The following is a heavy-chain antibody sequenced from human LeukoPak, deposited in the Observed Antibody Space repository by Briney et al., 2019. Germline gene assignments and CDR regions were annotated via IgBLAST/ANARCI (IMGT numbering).Heavy chain of an antibody. V-gene: IGHV3-30-3*01. Sequence: GGSLRLSCAASGFTFSSYAMHWVRQAPGKGLEWVAVISYDGSNKYYADSVKGRFTISRDNSKNTLYLQMNSLRAEDTAVYYCAKDLSPGVTMIVVVILAGFDYWGQGTLVTVSS. CDR2: ISYDGSNK. J-gene: IGHJ4*02. CDR3: AKDLSPGVTMIVVVILAGFDY. CDR1: GFTFSSYA. D-gene: IGHD3-22*01.